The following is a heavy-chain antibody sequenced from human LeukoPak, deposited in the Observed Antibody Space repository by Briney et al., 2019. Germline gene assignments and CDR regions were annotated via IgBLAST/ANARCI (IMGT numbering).Heavy chain of an antibody. V-gene: IGHV4-39*07. J-gene: IGHJ6*03. CDR3: ARRGAAGLYYYYYMDV. Sequence: SETLSLTCTVSGGSISSSSYYWGWIRQPPGKGLEWIVSIYYSGSTYYNPSLKSRVTISVDTSKNQFSLKLSSVTAADTAVYYCARRGAAGLYYYYYMDVWGKGTTVTVSS. CDR2: IYYSGST. CDR1: GGSISSSSYY. D-gene: IGHD6-13*01.